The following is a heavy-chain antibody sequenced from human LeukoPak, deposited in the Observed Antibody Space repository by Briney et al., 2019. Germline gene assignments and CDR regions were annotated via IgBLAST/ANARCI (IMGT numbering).Heavy chain of an antibody. CDR3: ARNSRWDGY. CDR1: GFTFSSYA. V-gene: IGHV3-30-3*01. D-gene: IGHD1-26*01. Sequence: GRSLRLSCAASGFTFSSYAMHWVRQAPGKGLEWVAVISYDGSNKYYADSVKGRFTISRDNSKNTLYLQMNSLRAEDTAVYYCARNSRWDGYWGQGTLVTVSS. J-gene: IGHJ4*02. CDR2: ISYDGSNK.